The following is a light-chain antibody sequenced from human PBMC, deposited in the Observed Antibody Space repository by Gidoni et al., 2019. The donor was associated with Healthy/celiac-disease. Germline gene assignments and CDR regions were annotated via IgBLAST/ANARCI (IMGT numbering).Light chain of an antibody. V-gene: IGKV1-27*01. CDR1: QGISNY. Sequence: EIQMTQSPSSLSASVGDRVTITCRASQGISNYLAWYQQKPGKVPKLLIYAASTLQSGVPSRFSGSGSGTAFTLTISSLQPEDVATYYCQKYNSAPQTFGQXTKVEIK. CDR3: QKYNSAPQT. CDR2: AAS. J-gene: IGKJ1*01.